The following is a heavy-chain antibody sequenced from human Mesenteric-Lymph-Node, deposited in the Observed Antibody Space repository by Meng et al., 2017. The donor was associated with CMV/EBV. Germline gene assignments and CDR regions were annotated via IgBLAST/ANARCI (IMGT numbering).Heavy chain of an antibody. CDR3: AKVADYYDSSGYYNYYYYGMDV. J-gene: IGHJ6*02. Sequence: GESLKISCAASVFTFSSYGMHWVRQAPGQGLEWVAFIRYDGSNKYYVDSVKGRFTISRDNSKNTLYLQMNSLRAEDTAVYYCAKVADYYDSSGYYNYYYYGMDVWGQGTTVTVSS. V-gene: IGHV3-30*02. CDR2: IRYDGSNK. D-gene: IGHD3-22*01. CDR1: VFTFSSYG.